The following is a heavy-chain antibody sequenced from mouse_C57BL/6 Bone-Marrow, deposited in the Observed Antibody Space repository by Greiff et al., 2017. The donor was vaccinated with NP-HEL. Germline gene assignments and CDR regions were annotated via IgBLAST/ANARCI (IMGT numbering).Heavy chain of an antibody. D-gene: IGHD4-1*01. V-gene: IGHV7-1*01. CDR2: SRNKANDYTT. CDR1: GFTFSDFY. Sequence: DVKLVESGGGLVQSGRSLRLSCATSGFTFSDFYMEWVRQAPGKGLEWIAASRNKANDYTTEYSASVKGRFIVSRDTSQSILYLQMNALRAEDTAIYYCARDAWDPGWYFDVWGTGTTVTVSS. CDR3: ARDAWDPGWYFDV. J-gene: IGHJ1*03.